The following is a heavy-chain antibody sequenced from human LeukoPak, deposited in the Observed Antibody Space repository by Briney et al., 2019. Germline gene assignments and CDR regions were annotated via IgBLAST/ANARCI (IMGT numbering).Heavy chain of an antibody. V-gene: IGHV1-24*01. J-gene: IGHJ6*03. CDR2: FDPEDGET. D-gene: IGHD6-19*01. Sequence: ASVKVSCKVPGYTLTELSMHWVRQAPGKGLEWMGGFDPEDGETIYAQKFQGRVTMTEDTSTDTAYMELSSLRSEDTAVYYCATSPTFCRGWYGCYYYMDVWGKGTTVTVSS. CDR3: ATSPTFCRGWYGCYYYMDV. CDR1: GYTLTELS.